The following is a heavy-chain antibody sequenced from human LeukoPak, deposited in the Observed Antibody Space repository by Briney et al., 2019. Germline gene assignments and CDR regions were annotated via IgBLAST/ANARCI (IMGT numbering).Heavy chain of an antibody. CDR2: IYYSGST. CDR1: GGSISSGGYY. D-gene: IGHD1-1*01. CDR3: ASGDNDPLFDY. V-gene: IGHV4-31*03. J-gene: IGHJ4*02. Sequence: TSETLSLTCTISGGSISSGGYYWSWIRQHPGKGLEWIGSIYYSGSTNYNPSLQGRVTISLDTSRNQFSLKLSSVTAADTAVYYCASGDNDPLFDYWGQGTLVTVSS.